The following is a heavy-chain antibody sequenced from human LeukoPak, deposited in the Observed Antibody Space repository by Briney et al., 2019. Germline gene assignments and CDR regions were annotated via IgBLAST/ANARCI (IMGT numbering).Heavy chain of an antibody. CDR2: ISYDGSNK. J-gene: IGHJ4*02. Sequence: GGSLRLSCAASGFTFSSYGMSWVRQAPGKGLEWVAVISYDGSNKYYADSVKGRFTISRDNSKNTLYLQMNSLRAEDTAVYYCARGVAVAAEADYWGQGTLVTVSS. V-gene: IGHV3-30*03. CDR1: GFTFSSYG. CDR3: ARGVAVAAEADY. D-gene: IGHD6-19*01.